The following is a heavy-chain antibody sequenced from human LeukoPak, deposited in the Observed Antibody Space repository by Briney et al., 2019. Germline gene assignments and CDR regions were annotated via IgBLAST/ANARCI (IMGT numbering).Heavy chain of an antibody. CDR3: ATSVGTTGTT. CDR2: IYYTGTT. CDR1: AGSISSYY. V-gene: IGHV4-59*08. J-gene: IGHJ4*02. D-gene: IGHD1-1*01. Sequence: PSETLSLTCTVSAGSISSYYWTWLRQSPGKGLEWIGYIYYTGTTKYNPSLTSRVTISIDTSKNQFPLKLSSVTAADTAVYYCATSVGTTGTTWGQGTLVIVSS.